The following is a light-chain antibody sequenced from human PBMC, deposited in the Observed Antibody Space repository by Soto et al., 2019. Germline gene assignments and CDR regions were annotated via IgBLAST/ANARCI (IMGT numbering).Light chain of an antibody. V-gene: IGKV2-28*01. CDR3: MQALQTPLT. J-gene: IGKJ4*01. Sequence: DIVMTQSPLSLPVTPGEPASISCRSSQSLLHRDGYYRLDWYLQKPGQSPQLLIHLGSNRASGVPDRFMGSGSGTSFTLKISRVEAVDVGVYFCMQALQTPLTFGGGTKVEL. CDR2: LGS. CDR1: QSLLHRDGYYR.